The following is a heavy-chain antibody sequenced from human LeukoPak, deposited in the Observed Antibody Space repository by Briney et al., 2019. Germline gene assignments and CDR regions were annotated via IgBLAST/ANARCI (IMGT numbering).Heavy chain of an antibody. J-gene: IGHJ4*02. D-gene: IGHD6-19*01. CDR2: ITTSDGNT. CDR3: AKEWYSSGWFDY. Sequence: GGSLRLSCAASGFTFSSYTISWVRQAPGKGLEWVSTITTSDGNTYYADSVKGRFTVSRDNSKNTLYLQMNSLRAEDTAVYYCAKEWYSSGWFDYWGQETLVTVSS. V-gene: IGHV3-23*01. CDR1: GFTFSSYT.